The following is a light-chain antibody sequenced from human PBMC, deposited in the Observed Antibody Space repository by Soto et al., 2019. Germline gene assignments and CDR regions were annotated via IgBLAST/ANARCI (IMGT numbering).Light chain of an antibody. V-gene: IGKV3-15*01. J-gene: IGKJ1*01. Sequence: EIVMTQSPATLSVSPGERATLSCRASQSVSSNLAWYQQKPGQAPRLLLYGASTRATGIPARFSGSGSGTEFTRTISSLQSEDFAVYYCQQYNNWPLTFGQGTKVEIK. CDR3: QQYNNWPLT. CDR1: QSVSSN. CDR2: GAS.